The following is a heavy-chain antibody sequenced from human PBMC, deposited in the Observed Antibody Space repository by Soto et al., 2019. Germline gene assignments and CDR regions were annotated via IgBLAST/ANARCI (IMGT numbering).Heavy chain of an antibody. CDR2: IYYSGST. CDR1: GGSISSSSYY. J-gene: IGHJ5*02. V-gene: IGHV4-39*01. CDR3: ARQAVAGWFDP. D-gene: IGHD2-15*01. Sequence: SETLSLTCTVSGGSISSSSYYWGWIRQPPGKGLEWIGSIYYSGSTYYNPSLKSRVTISVDTSKNQSSLKLSSVTAADTAVYYCARQAVAGWFDPWGQGTLVTVSS.